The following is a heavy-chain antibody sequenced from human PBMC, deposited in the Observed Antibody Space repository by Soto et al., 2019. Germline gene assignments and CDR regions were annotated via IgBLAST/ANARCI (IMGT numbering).Heavy chain of an antibody. V-gene: IGHV1-69-2*01. Sequence: EVQLIQSGAEVRKPGTTVQISCKVSGYTFTDYYIHWVQQAPEKGLEWMGLLDPVTAETVYAEKFQDRLTITADKATETADMELSSLRSEDTAVYYCGLSPIDIQGSAMIRSPDWGQGTQVTVSS. J-gene: IGHJ4*02. CDR1: GYTFTDYY. CDR2: LDPVTAET. CDR3: GLSPIDIQGSAMIRSPD. D-gene: IGHD3-16*01.